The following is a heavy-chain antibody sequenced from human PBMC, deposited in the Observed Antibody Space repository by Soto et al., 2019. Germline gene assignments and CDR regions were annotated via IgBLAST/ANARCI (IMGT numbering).Heavy chain of an antibody. D-gene: IGHD3-22*01. CDR2: IDPSDSYT. CDR1: GYSFTSYW. V-gene: IGHV5-10-1*01. CDR3: ASRPHYYDSSGLYYYGMDV. Sequence: GESLKISCKGSGYSFTSYWISWVRQMPGKSLEWMGRIDPSDSYTNYSPSFQGHVTISADKSISTAYLQWSSLKASDTAMYYCASRPHYYDSSGLYYYGMDVWGQGTTVTVSS. J-gene: IGHJ6*02.